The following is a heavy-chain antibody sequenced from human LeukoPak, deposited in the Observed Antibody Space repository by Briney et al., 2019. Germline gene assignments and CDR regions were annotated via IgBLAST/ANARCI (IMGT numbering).Heavy chain of an antibody. D-gene: IGHD4/OR15-4a*01. J-gene: IGHJ5*02. V-gene: IGHV3-21*01. CDR1: GFAFNNFE. CDR2: ISSSSNYI. CDR3: VRIPNSANFPNWFDP. Sequence: GGSLRLSCVASGFAFNNFEMNWVRQAPGKGLEWVSSISSSSNYIYYADSVKGRFTISRDNAKNSLYLQMNSLRADDTAVYYCVRIPNSANFPNWFDPWGQGTLVTVSS.